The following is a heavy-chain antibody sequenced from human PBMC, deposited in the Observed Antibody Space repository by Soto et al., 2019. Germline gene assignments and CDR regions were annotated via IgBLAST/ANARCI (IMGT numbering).Heavy chain of an antibody. J-gene: IGHJ6*02. CDR2: IWYDGSNK. CDR3: ARDLVRLPFEYYDILTAYYGMDV. CDR1: GFTFSSYG. D-gene: IGHD3-9*01. Sequence: QVQLVESGGGVVQPGRSLRLSCAASGFTFSSYGMHWVRQAPGKGLEWVAVIWYDGSNKYYADSVKGRFTISRDNSKNTLYLQMNSLRAEDTAVYYCARDLVRLPFEYYDILTAYYGMDVWGQGTTVTVSS. V-gene: IGHV3-33*01.